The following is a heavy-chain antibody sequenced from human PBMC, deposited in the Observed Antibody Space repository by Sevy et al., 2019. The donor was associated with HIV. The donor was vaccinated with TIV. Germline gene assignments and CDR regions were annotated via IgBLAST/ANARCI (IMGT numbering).Heavy chain of an antibody. J-gene: IGHJ4*02. D-gene: IGHD3-10*01. CDR1: GFSFSSYG. CDR3: AKGGFTMVRGVFDY. Sequence: GGSLRLSCAASGFSFSSYGMSWVRHTPGQGLEWVSAISGSGGSTYYADSVKGRFTISRDNSKNTLYLQVISLRAEDTAVYYCAKGGFTMVRGVFDYWGQGTLVTVSS. CDR2: ISGSGGST. V-gene: IGHV3-23*01.